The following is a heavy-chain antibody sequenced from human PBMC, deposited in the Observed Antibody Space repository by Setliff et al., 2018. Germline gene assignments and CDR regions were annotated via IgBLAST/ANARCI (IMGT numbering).Heavy chain of an antibody. CDR1: GYTFTDYY. CDR3: DNLGTLDY. J-gene: IGHJ4*02. D-gene: IGHD3-16*01. CDR2: INPNSGGS. Sequence: GASVKVSCKASGYTFTDYYMHWVRQAPGQGLEWMGWINPNSGGSTYAQKFQGRVTMTRDTSISTAYMELSRLRSDDTAVYYYDNLGTLDYWGQGTLVTSPQ. V-gene: IGHV1-2*02.